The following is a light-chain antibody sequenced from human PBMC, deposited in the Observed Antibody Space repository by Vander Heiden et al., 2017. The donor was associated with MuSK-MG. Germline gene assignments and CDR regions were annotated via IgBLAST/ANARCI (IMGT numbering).Light chain of an antibody. Sequence: EIVLTQSPATLSLSPGDRATLTCRASQSVSTFVAWYQHKPGQAPRLLMYVASKRATGIPARFSGSGSGTDFTLTISSLEPEDFAVYYCQQRSAWLYSFGQGTKLEIK. CDR1: QSVSTF. V-gene: IGKV3-11*01. CDR2: VAS. CDR3: QQRSAWLYS. J-gene: IGKJ2*03.